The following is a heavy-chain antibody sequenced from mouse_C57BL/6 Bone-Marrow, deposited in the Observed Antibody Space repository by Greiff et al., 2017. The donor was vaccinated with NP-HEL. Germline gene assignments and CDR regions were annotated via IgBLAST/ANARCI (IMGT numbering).Heavy chain of an antibody. V-gene: IGHV10-1*01. J-gene: IGHJ2*01. CDR3: VRHRGYGNYFDY. CDR2: IRSKSNNYAT. Sequence: GGGLVQPKGSLKLSCAASGFSFNTYAMNWVRQAPGKGLEWVARIRSKSNNYATYYADSVKDRFTISRDDSESMLYLQMNNLKTEDTAMYYCVRHRGYGNYFDYWGQGTTLTVSS. CDR1: GFSFNTYA. D-gene: IGHD2-1*01.